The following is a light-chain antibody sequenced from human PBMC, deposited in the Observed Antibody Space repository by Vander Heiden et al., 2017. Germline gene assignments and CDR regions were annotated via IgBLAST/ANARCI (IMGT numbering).Light chain of an antibody. V-gene: IGKV3-15*01. CDR2: DAA. J-gene: IGKJ3*01. CDR1: QSVSSS. CDR3: QHYYGWPRYT. Sequence: EIVMTQSPATLSLSPGERATLSCRASQSVSSSLAWYQQKPGQAPRLLTYDAATSATGIPARFPARWYGTESTLTITIPQTDDFPVYYCQHYYGWPRYTFGPGTKVDIK.